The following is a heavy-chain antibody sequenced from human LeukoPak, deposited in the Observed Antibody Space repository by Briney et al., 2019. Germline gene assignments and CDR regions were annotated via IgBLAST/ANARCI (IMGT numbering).Heavy chain of an antibody. CDR2: VNPNSGGT. V-gene: IGHV1-2*02. CDR3: ARDRGYYDILTGYYNGAFDI. J-gene: IGHJ3*02. Sequence: GASVKVSCKTSGYTFTGYYMHWVRQAPGQGLEWMGWVNPNSGGTKYAQKFQGRVTMTRDTSISTVYMELSSLRSDDTAVYYCARDRGYYDILTGYYNGAFDIWGQGTMVTVSS. CDR1: GYTFTGYY. D-gene: IGHD3-9*01.